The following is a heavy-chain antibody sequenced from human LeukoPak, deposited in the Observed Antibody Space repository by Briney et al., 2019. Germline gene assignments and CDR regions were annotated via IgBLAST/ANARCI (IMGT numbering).Heavy chain of an antibody. D-gene: IGHD2/OR15-2a*01. CDR2: IYYSGST. Sequence: SETLSLTCTVSGGSISSYYWSWIRQPPGKGLEWIGYIYYSGSTNYNPSLKSRVTISVDTSKNQFSLKLSSVTAADTAVYYCARARDYFTYYYYYYMDVWGKGTTVTVSS. CDR1: GGSISSYY. CDR3: ARARDYFTYYYYYYMDV. V-gene: IGHV4-59*12. J-gene: IGHJ6*03.